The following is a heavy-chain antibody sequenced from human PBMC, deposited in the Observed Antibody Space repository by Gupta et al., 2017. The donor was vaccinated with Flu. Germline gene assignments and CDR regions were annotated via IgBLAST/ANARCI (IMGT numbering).Heavy chain of an antibody. V-gene: IGHV5-51*03. Sequence: VQLVQSGAAVKKPGESLKIFCKGSGCSFTSYWIGWVRLLPGKGLEWMGIIYPGDSDTRYSPSFQGQVTISADKSISTAYLQWSSLKASDTAMYYCARGPRDYDSSGYYYDDAFDIWGQGTMVTVSS. J-gene: IGHJ3*02. CDR1: GCSFTSYW. CDR2: IYPGDSDT. D-gene: IGHD3-22*01. CDR3: ARGPRDYDSSGYYYDDAFDI.